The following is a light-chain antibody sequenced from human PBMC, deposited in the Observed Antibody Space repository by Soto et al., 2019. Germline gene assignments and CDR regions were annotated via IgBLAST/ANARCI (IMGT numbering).Light chain of an antibody. CDR3: QQYGSSPQT. Sequence: EIVLTQSPRTLSLSPGERATLSCRASQSVSSSYLAWYQQKPGQAPRLLIYGASNRATGIPDRFSGSGSGTDFTLTISRLEPEDFAVYYCQQYGSSPQTFGQGTKVDIK. J-gene: IGKJ1*01. V-gene: IGKV3-20*01. CDR2: GAS. CDR1: QSVSSSY.